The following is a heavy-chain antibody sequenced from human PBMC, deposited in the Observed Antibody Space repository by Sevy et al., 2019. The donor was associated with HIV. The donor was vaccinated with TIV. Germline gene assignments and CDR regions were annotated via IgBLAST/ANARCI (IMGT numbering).Heavy chain of an antibody. V-gene: IGHV3-21*01. CDR3: ARAAWARGVVVVAATTFDY. J-gene: IGHJ4*02. D-gene: IGHD2-15*01. Sequence: GGSLRLSCAASGFTFSSYSMNWVRQAPGKGLEWVSSISSSSSYIYYADSVKGRFTISGDNAKNSLYLQMNSLRAEDTAVYYCARAAWARGVVVVAATTFDYWGQGTLVTVSS. CDR2: ISSSSSYI. CDR1: GFTFSSYS.